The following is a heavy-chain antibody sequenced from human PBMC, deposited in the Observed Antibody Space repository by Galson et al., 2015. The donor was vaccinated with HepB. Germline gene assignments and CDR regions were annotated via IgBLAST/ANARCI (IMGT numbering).Heavy chain of an antibody. CDR2: INPSGGST. CDR3: ASARWEMATIRLQPFMRRIALE. J-gene: IGHJ4*02. Sequence: SVKVSCKASGYTFTSYYMHWVRQAPGQGLEWMGIINPSGGSTSYAQKFQGRVTMTRDTSTSTVSMELSSLRSEDTAVYYCASARWEMATIRLQPFMRRIALEWGQGTLVTVSS. V-gene: IGHV1-46*01. CDR1: GYTFTSYY. D-gene: IGHD5-24*01.